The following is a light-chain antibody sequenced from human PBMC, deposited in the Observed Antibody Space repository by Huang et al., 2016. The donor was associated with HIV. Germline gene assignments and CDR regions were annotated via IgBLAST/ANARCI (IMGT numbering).Light chain of an antibody. CDR1: QGIRSH. Sequence: IQFTQSPSSLSASVGDRVTITCRASQGIRSHVAWYQLKPGKAPKLLIYGASTLRSGVPSRFSGSGSGTDFTLTISSLQPDDFASYYCQQLNTYPITFGQGTRLEIK. J-gene: IGKJ5*01. CDR2: GAS. CDR3: QQLNTYPIT. V-gene: IGKV1-9*01.